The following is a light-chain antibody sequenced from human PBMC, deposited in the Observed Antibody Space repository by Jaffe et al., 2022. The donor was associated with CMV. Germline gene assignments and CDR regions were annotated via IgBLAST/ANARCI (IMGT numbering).Light chain of an antibody. CDR1: QSVSSSY. Sequence: EIVLTQSPGTLSLSPGERATLSCRASQSVSSSYLAWYQQKPGQAPRLLIYGASSRATGIPDRFSGSGSGTDFTLTISRLEPEDFAVYYCQQYGHRDLTFGGGTKVEIK. CDR3: QQYGHRDLT. J-gene: IGKJ4*01. CDR2: GAS. V-gene: IGKV3-20*01.